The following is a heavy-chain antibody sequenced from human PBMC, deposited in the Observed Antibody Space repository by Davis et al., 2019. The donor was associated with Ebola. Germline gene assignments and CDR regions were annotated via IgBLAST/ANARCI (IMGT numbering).Heavy chain of an antibody. Sequence: GGSLRLSCAVSGFSFSSYGMHWVRQAPGKGLEWVAVIWYDGSNKYYADSVKGRFTISRDNSKNTLYLQMNSLGAEDTAVYYCARDLLHGRHGMDVWGQGTTVTVSS. CDR3: ARDLLHGRHGMDV. V-gene: IGHV3-33*08. D-gene: IGHD2-15*01. CDR1: GFSFSSYG. CDR2: IWYDGSNK. J-gene: IGHJ6*02.